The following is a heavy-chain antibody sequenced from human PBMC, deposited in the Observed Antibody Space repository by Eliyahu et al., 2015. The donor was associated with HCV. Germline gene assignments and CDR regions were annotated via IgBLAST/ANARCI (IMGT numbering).Heavy chain of an antibody. CDR1: GGXMSSSNYY. D-gene: IGHD6-6*01. J-gene: IGHJ4*02. Sequence: QLQLQESGPGLVKASETLSLXCTVSGGXMSSSNYYWGWIRQPPGKGLEWIGNIQITGSTYYNPSLKSRVTIYEDTSKNQFSLKLTSVTAADTAVYYCTRGRAGSSDRDYWGQGTLVTVSS. CDR2: IQITGST. V-gene: IGHV4-39*02. CDR3: TRGRAGSSDRDY.